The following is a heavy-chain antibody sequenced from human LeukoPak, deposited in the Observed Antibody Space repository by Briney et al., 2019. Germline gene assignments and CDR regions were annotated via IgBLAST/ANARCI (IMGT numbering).Heavy chain of an antibody. CDR3: ASDYCSSTSCLNPFDY. Sequence: PGGSLRLSCAASGFTFSSYSMNWVRQAPGKGLEWVSSISSSSSYIYYADSVKGRFTISRDNAKNSLYLQMNSLRAEDTAVYYCASDYCSSTSCLNPFDYWGQGTLVTVSS. D-gene: IGHD2-2*01. J-gene: IGHJ4*02. CDR2: ISSSSSYI. V-gene: IGHV3-21*01. CDR1: GFTFSSYS.